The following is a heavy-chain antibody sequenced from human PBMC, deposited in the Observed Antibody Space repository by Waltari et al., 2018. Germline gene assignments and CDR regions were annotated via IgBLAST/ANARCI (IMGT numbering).Heavy chain of an antibody. CDR3: ARAPRYYYGMDV. CDR2: ISPIFGTA. V-gene: IGHV1-69*08. Sequence: QVRLVQSGAEVKKPGSSVKVSCKASGGTFSSYAISWVRQAPGQGLEWMGRISPIFGTANYAQKFQGRVTITADKSTSTAYMELSSVTAADTAVYYCARAPRYYYGMDVWGQGTTVTVSS. CDR1: GGTFSSYA. J-gene: IGHJ6*02.